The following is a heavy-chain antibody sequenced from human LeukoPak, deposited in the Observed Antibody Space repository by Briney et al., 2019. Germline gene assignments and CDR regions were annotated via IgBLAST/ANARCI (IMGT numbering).Heavy chain of an antibody. J-gene: IGHJ4*02. CDR2: IVGSSST. D-gene: IGHD6-13*01. CDR1: GFTFSNFA. CDR3: ARIGAGSSRDY. Sequence: GGSLRLSCAASGFTFSNFAMTLVHQAPGKGLEWVSSIVGSSSTYYADSLKGRFTTSRDNAKNSLYLQMNRLRAEDTAVYYFARIGAGSSRDYWGQGTLVTVSS. V-gene: IGHV3-69-1*01.